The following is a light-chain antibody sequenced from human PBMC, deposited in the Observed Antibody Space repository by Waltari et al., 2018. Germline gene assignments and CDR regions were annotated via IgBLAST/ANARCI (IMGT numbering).Light chain of an antibody. V-gene: IGKV1-5*03. CDR1: QSISSW. CDR3: QHYNNYPPT. Sequence: DTQMTQSPSTLSASVGERVTITWRASQSISSWLAWYQQKPGKAPKLLIYKASSLQSDVPSRFSGSGSGTEFTLTISSLQPDDFATFYCQHYNNYPPTFGGGTKVEIK. J-gene: IGKJ4*01. CDR2: KAS.